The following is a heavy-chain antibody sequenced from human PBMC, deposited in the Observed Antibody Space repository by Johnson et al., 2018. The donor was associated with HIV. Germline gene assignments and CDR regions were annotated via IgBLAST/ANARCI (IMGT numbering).Heavy chain of an antibody. CDR1: GFTFDDYA. V-gene: IGHV3-9*01. CDR3: AKGLGIHYFHAFDI. J-gene: IGHJ3*02. Sequence: VQLVESGGGLVQPGRSLRLSCAASGFTFDDYAMHWVRQAPGKGLEWVSGISWNSGSIGYADSVKGRFTISRDNAKNSLYLQMNSLRAEDTALYYCAKGLGIHYFHAFDIWGPGTMVTVSS. D-gene: IGHD7-27*01. CDR2: ISWNSGSI.